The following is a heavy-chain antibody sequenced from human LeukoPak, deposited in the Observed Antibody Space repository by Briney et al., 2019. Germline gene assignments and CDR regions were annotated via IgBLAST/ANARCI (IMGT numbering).Heavy chain of an antibody. CDR2: MNPNNDNT. D-gene: IGHD3-22*01. J-gene: IGHJ4*02. CDR3: ARDHYYDSSGYFSENPPGEPDY. Sequence: ASVKVSCKASGYTFTSYDINWVRQATGQGLEWMGWMNPNNDNTGYAQKFQGRVTMTRNTSISTAYMELISLRSEDTAVYYCARDHYYDSSGYFSENPPGEPDYWGQGTLVTVSS. V-gene: IGHV1-8*01. CDR1: GYTFTSYD.